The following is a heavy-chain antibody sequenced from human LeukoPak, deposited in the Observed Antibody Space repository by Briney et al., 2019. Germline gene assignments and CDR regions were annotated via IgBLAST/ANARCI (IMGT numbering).Heavy chain of an antibody. J-gene: IGHJ4*02. CDR3: ARDVMPEDGYCSSTSCPVFDY. CDR1: GYTFTSYG. D-gene: IGHD2-2*03. Sequence: ASVKVSCKASGYTFTSYGISWVRQAPGQGLEWMGWISAYNGNTNYAQKLQGRVTTTTDTSTSTAYMELRSLRSDDTAVYYCARDVMPEDGYCSSTSCPVFDYGGQGTLVTVSS. V-gene: IGHV1-18*01. CDR2: ISAYNGNT.